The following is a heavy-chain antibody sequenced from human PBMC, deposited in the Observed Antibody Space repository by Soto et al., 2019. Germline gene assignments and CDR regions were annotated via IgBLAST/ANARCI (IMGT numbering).Heavy chain of an antibody. V-gene: IGHV4-30-4*01. J-gene: IGHJ6*02. CDR3: ARVPSPFDYYYAMDV. Sequence: QVQLRESGPGLVMPSQTLSLTCTVSGDSISSGNKYWSWIRQPPGKGLEWIGYIFSSGTTYYNPSLKSRLTMSLDRSENQFSLKLNSLTDADTAVYYCARVPSPFDYYYAMDVWGQGTTVTVSS. CDR1: GDSISSGNKY. CDR2: IFSSGTT. D-gene: IGHD3-16*01.